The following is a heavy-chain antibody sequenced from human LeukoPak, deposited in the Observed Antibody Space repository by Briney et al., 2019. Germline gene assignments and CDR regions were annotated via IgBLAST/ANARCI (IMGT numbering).Heavy chain of an antibody. J-gene: IGHJ4*02. V-gene: IGHV1-46*01. CDR2: INPSGGST. D-gene: IGHD3-9*01. CDR3: ARDRQYFDWLSITERYYFDY. CDR1: GYSFSSYY. Sequence: ASVKVSCKASGYSFSSYYMDWVRQAPGQGLEWMGIINPSGGSTSYAQKFQGRVTMTRDTSTSTVYMELSSLRSDDTAVYYCARDRQYFDWLSITERYYFDYWGQGTLVTVSS.